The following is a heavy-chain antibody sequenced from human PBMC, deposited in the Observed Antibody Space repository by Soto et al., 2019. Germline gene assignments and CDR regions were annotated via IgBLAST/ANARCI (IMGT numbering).Heavy chain of an antibody. CDR3: ARQPGTMIVVVTHGTPFDY. J-gene: IGHJ4*02. D-gene: IGHD3-22*01. V-gene: IGHV4-39*01. CDR1: GVSISSSSYY. CDR2: IYYSGST. Sequence: SETLSLTCTVSGVSISSSSYYWGWIRQPPGKGLEWIGSIYYSGSTYYNPSLKSRVTISVDTSKNQFSLKLSSVTAADTAVYYCARQPGTMIVVVTHGTPFDYWGQGTLVTVSS.